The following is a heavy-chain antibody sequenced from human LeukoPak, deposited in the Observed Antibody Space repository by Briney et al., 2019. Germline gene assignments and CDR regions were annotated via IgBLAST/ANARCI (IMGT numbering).Heavy chain of an antibody. Sequence: GGSLRLSCAASGFTFSSYAMSWVRQAPGKGLEWVSVISGSGGSTYYADSVKGRFTISRDNSKNTLYLQMNSLRAEDTAVYYCAKDPDVVVPAAISGGPFDYWGQGTLVTVSS. V-gene: IGHV3-23*01. J-gene: IGHJ4*02. CDR3: AKDPDVVVPAAISGGPFDY. D-gene: IGHD2-2*02. CDR1: GFTFSSYA. CDR2: ISGSGGST.